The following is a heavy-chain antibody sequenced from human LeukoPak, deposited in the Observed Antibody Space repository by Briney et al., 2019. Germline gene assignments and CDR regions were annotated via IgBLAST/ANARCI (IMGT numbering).Heavy chain of an antibody. Sequence: GGSLRLSCAASGFTFSDYYMTWIRQAPGKGLEWLSSISDRGSTVYYAESLKGRFTISRDNAKNSLYLQMNSLRADDTAVYYCARDNRAAGSDYWGQGTLVTVSS. D-gene: IGHD6-13*01. J-gene: IGHJ4*02. V-gene: IGHV3-11*01. CDR2: ISDRGSTV. CDR1: GFTFSDYY. CDR3: ARDNRAAGSDY.